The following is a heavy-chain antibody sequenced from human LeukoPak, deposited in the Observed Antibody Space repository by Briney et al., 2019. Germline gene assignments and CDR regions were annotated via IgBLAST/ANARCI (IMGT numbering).Heavy chain of an antibody. V-gene: IGHV4-39*01. CDR3: ARAIEVGAMTPFDY. CDR1: GVSISSSNSY. J-gene: IGHJ4*02. D-gene: IGHD1-26*01. CDR2: IYYSGNT. Sequence: SETLSLTCTVSGVSISSSNSYWGWIRQPPGKGLEWIGSIYYSGNTYYNASLKSQVSISIDTSKNQFSLKLSSVTAADTAVYYCARAIEVGAMTPFDYWGQGTLVTVSS.